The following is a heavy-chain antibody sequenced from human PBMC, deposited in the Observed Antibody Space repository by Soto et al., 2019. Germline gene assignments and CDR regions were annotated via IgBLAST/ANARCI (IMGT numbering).Heavy chain of an antibody. D-gene: IGHD6-19*01. CDR1: GYTFTNYG. Sequence: GASVKVSCKASGYTFTNYGLTWVRQAPGRGLEWMGWISAYNGNTDYAQKLQGRVTMTTDTSTSTAYMELGNLRSDDTAVYYCARAVSRDKWFDPWGQGTLVTVS. CDR2: ISAYNGNT. J-gene: IGHJ5*02. CDR3: ARAVSRDKWFDP. V-gene: IGHV1-18*01.